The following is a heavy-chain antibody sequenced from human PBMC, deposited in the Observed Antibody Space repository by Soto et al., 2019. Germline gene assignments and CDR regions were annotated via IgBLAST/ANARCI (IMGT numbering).Heavy chain of an antibody. CDR1: GFTFSSYG. Sequence: QVQLVESGGGVVQPGRSLRLSCAASGFTFSSYGMHWVRQAPGKGLEWVAVISYDGSNKYYADSVKGRFTISRDNSKNTLYLQMNSLRVEDTAVYYCANSRPAVAADFDYWGQGTLVTVSS. CDR3: ANSRPAVAADFDY. J-gene: IGHJ4*02. D-gene: IGHD6-19*01. V-gene: IGHV3-30*18. CDR2: ISYDGSNK.